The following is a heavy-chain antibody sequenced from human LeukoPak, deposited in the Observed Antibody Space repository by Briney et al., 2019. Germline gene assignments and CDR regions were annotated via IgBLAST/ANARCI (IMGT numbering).Heavy chain of an antibody. CDR3: ARDPRDGTNIAFDI. D-gene: IGHD2-8*01. CDR1: GFTFSSYG. Sequence: GRSLRLSCAASGFTFSSYGMHWVRQAPGEGLEWVAVIWYDGSNKYYADSVKGRFTISRDNSKNTLYLQMNSLRAEDTAVYYCARDPRDGTNIAFDIWGQGTMVTVSS. V-gene: IGHV3-33*01. CDR2: IWYDGSNK. J-gene: IGHJ3*02.